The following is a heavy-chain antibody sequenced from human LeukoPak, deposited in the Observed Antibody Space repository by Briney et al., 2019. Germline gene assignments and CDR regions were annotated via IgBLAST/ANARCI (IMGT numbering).Heavy chain of an antibody. CDR2: IYYSAST. CDR1: GGSISSYY. Sequence: KRSESLSLTCTVSGGSISSYYWSWIRQPPGKGLEWVGYIYYSASTNYNPSLKSRVTISVDTSKNQFSLKLSSVTAADTAVYYCARELGRWQQYDYWGQGTLVTV. D-gene: IGHD5-24*01. V-gene: IGHV4-59*01. CDR3: ARELGRWQQYDY. J-gene: IGHJ4*02.